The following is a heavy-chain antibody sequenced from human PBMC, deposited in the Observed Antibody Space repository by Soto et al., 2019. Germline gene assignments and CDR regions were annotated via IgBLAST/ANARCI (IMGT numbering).Heavy chain of an antibody. CDR2: INHSGST. V-gene: IGHV4-34*01. J-gene: IGHJ5*02. CDR3: ARAGRSEYDYVWGSYRVTTARWFDP. CDR1: GGSFSGYY. Sequence: QVQLQQWGAGLLKPSETLSLTCAVYGGSFSGYYWSWIRQPPGKGLEWIGEINHSGSTNYNPSLKSRVTLSVDTSKNQFSLKLSSVTAADTAVYYCARAGRSEYDYVWGSYRVTTARWFDPWGQGTLVTVSS. D-gene: IGHD3-16*02.